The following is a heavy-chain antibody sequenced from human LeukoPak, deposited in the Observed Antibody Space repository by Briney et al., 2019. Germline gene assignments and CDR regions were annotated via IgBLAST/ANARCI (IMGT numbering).Heavy chain of an antibody. Sequence: GASVKVSCKASGGTFSSYAISWVRQAPGQGLEWMGGIIPIFGTANYAQKFQGRVTITADESTSTAYMELSSLRSEDTAVYYCARDGPGTVYDSSGYYMDVWGKGTTVTISS. J-gene: IGHJ6*03. D-gene: IGHD3-22*01. CDR2: IIPIFGTA. CDR1: GGTFSSYA. CDR3: ARDGPGTVYDSSGYYMDV. V-gene: IGHV1-69*13.